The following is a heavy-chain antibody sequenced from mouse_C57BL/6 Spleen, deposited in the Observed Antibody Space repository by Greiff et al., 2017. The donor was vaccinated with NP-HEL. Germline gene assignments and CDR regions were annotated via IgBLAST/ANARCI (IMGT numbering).Heavy chain of an antibody. J-gene: IGHJ1*03. D-gene: IGHD1-3*01. V-gene: IGHV5-6*02. CDR1: GFTFSSYG. CDR3: ARRSGNYGYFDV. Sequence: DVMLVESGGDLVKPGGSLKLSCAASGFTFSSYGMSWVRQTPDKRLEWVATISSGGSYTYYPDSVKGRFTISRDNAKNTLYLQMSSLKSEDTAMYYCARRSGNYGYFDVWGTGTTVTVSS. CDR2: ISSGGSYT.